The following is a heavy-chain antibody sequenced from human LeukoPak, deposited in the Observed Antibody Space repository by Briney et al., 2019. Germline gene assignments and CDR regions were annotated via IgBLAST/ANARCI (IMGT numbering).Heavy chain of an antibody. V-gene: IGHV4-34*01. Sequence: PSETLSLTCAVYGGSFSGYYWSWIRQPPGKGLEWIGEINHSGSTNYNPSLKSRVTISVDTSKKQFSLKLSSVTAADTAVYYCARQIAVAGKAGLDYWGQGTLVTVSS. D-gene: IGHD6-19*01. J-gene: IGHJ4*02. CDR3: ARQIAVAGKAGLDY. CDR1: GGSFSGYY. CDR2: INHSGST.